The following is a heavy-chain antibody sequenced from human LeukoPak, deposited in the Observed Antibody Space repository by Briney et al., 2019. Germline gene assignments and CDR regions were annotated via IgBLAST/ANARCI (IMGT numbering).Heavy chain of an antibody. CDR1: GGSISSHY. Sequence: SETLSLTCTVSGGSISSHYWSWIRQPPGKGLEWIGEINHSGSTNYNPSLKSRVTISVDTSKNQFSLKLSSVTAADTAIYYCARRIDRPFFDYWGQGTLVTVSS. CDR3: ARRIDRPFFDY. V-gene: IGHV4-59*11. D-gene: IGHD2/OR15-2a*01. CDR2: INHSGST. J-gene: IGHJ4*02.